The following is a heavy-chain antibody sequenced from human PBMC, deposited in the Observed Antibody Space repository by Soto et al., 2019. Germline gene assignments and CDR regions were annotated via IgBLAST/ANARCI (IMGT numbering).Heavy chain of an antibody. V-gene: IGHV3-23*01. CDR3: ATYSGNYERYGVYYGMDV. Sequence: PGGSLRLSCAASGFTFSNYAISWVRQAPGKGLEWVSSISGSGGSTYYADSVKGRFTITRDNSKNTLYLQMNSLRAEDTAVYYRATYSGNYERYGVYYGMDVWGQGTTVTVSS. J-gene: IGHJ6*02. CDR2: ISGSGGST. D-gene: IGHD1-26*01. CDR1: GFTFSNYA.